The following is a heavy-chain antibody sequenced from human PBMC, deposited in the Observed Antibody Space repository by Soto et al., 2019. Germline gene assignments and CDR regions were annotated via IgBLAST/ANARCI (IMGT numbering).Heavy chain of an antibody. V-gene: IGHV3-23*01. J-gene: IGHJ2*01. CDR2: ISGRGGST. Sequence: EEQLLESGGGVVQRGGSLRLSCAASGFIFSNYAMTWVSQAPGKGLEWVSRISGRGGSTYYADSVKGRLTMSRDNSKNTLYLQMNSLSAEDTAIYYCARRAGGAVVWYYDLWGRGTLVTV. CDR3: ARRAGGAVVWYYDL. D-gene: IGHD2-21*01. CDR1: GFIFSNYA.